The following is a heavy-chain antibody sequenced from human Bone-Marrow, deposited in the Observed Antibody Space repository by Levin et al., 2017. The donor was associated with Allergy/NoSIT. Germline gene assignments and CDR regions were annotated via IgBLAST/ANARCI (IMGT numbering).Heavy chain of an antibody. CDR3: ARDQGHETDYDY. J-gene: IGHJ4*02. Sequence: GESLKISCAASGFTFSRHWMSWVRQAPGKGLEWVANIKEDGSEEYHLESVKGRFTISRDNAKKSLYLQMNSLRVEDTAVYYCARDQGHETDYDYWGQGTLVTVSS. V-gene: IGHV3-7*01. D-gene: IGHD5-12*01. CDR1: GFTFSRHW. CDR2: IKEDGSEE.